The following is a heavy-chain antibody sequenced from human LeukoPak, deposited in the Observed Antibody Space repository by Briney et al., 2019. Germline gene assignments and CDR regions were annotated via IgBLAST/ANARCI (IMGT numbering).Heavy chain of an antibody. CDR2: ISGSGGNT. V-gene: IGHV3-23*01. J-gene: IGHJ4*02. D-gene: IGHD3-9*01. CDR3: ARDSDLTYYDILTGYLGTFDY. Sequence: GGSLRLSCAASGFTFNNYAMNWVRQAPGKGLEWVSSISGSGGNTYYADSVKGRFTISRDNSKNTLYLQMNSLRAEDTAVYYCARDSDLTYYDILTGYLGTFDYWGQGTLVTVSS. CDR1: GFTFNNYA.